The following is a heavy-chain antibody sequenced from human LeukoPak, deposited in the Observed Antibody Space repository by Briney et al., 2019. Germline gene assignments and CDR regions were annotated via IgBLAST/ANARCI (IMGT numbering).Heavy chain of an antibody. CDR2: IYGSGST. J-gene: IGHJ5*02. CDR1: GGSISSYY. D-gene: IGHD1-1*01. Sequence: SQTLSLTRTVSGGSISSYYWSWIRPPPGQGLEWIGHIYGSGSTNYTPSLHSRVTLSVHTSKNQFSLKLSSVTAADTAVYYCAREGTSGTHLNWFDPWGQGTLVTVSS. CDR3: AREGTSGTHLNWFDP. V-gene: IGHV4-59*01.